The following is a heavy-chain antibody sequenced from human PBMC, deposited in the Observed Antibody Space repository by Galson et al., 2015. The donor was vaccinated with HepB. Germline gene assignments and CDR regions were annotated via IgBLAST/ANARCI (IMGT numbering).Heavy chain of an antibody. D-gene: IGHD6-6*01. J-gene: IGHJ6*02. CDR2: ISTYNGNT. CDR1: GYTFTSYG. CDR3: ARVGELKYSSSLYYYYGMDV. V-gene: IGHV1-18*04. Sequence: SVKVSCKASGYTFTSYGISWVRQAPGQGLEWMGWISTYNGNTNYAQKLQGRVTMTTDTSTSTAYMELRSLRSDDTAVYYCARVGELKYSSSLYYYYGMDVWGQGTTVTVSS.